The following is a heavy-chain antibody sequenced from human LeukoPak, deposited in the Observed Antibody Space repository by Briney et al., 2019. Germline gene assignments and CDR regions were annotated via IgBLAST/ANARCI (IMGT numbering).Heavy chain of an antibody. CDR1: GFTFSSYS. D-gene: IGHD3-16*01. V-gene: IGHV3-48*01. Sequence: GGSLRLSCAASGFTFSSYSMNWVRQAPGKGLEWVSYISSSSSTIYYADSVKGRFTISRENAKNSLYLQMNSLRAEDTAVYYCARVGDYVWGSYHKPNDYWGQGTLVTVSS. CDR2: ISSSSSTI. CDR3: ARVGDYVWGSYHKPNDY. J-gene: IGHJ4*02.